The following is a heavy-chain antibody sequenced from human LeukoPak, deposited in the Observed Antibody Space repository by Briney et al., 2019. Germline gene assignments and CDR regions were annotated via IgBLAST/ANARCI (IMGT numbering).Heavy chain of an antibody. Sequence: GSLRLSCAASGFTFTNYWMTWIRQPPGKGLEWIGEINHSGSTNYNPSLKSRVTISVDTSKNQFSLKLSSVTAADTAVYYCARRQWLGQVRLAFDIWGQGTMVTVSS. J-gene: IGHJ3*02. V-gene: IGHV4-34*01. D-gene: IGHD6-19*01. CDR2: INHSGST. CDR3: ARRQWLGQVRLAFDI. CDR1: GFTFTNYW.